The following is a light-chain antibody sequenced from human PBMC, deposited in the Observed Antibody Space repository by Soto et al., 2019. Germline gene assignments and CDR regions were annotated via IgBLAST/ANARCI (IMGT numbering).Light chain of an antibody. CDR1: QSLLHSNGYKY. J-gene: IGKJ2*01. V-gene: IGKV2-28*01. Sequence: DIVMTQSPLSLPVTPGEPASISCRSSQSLLHSNGYKYVDWYLQKPGQSPQLLIYLGSNRASGVXDTXSGSGSGTDFTLKISRVEAEDVGVYYCMQTLQTPATFGQGTKLEIK. CDR3: MQTLQTPAT. CDR2: LGS.